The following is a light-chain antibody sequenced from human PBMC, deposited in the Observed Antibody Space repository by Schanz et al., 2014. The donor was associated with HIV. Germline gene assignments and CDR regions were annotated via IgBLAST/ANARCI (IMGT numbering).Light chain of an antibody. J-gene: IGLJ3*02. CDR3: SSYTSSSTWV. CDR1: SSDVGGYKY. Sequence: SALTQPASVSGSPGQSITISCTGTSSDVGGYKYVSWYQQYPGKAPKLIIFDVDNRPSGISNRFSGSKSGNTASLTISGLQAEDEADYYCSSYTSSSTWVFGGGTKLTVL. CDR2: DVD. V-gene: IGLV2-14*01.